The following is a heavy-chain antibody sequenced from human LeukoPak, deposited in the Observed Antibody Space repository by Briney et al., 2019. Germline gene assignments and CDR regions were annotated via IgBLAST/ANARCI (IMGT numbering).Heavy chain of an antibody. D-gene: IGHD3-22*01. V-gene: IGHV1-69*13. CDR2: IIPIFGTA. CDR1: GGTFSSYA. J-gene: IGHJ4*02. CDR3: ARGGRYYDSSDYFDY. Sequence: SVKVSCKASGGTFSSYAISWVRQAPGQGLEWMGGIIPIFGTANYAQKFQGRVTITADESTSTAYMELSSLRSEDTAVYYCARGGRYYDSSDYFDYWGQGTLVTVSS.